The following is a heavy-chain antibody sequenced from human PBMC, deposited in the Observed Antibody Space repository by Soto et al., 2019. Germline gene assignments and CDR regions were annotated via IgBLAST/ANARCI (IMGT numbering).Heavy chain of an antibody. V-gene: IGHV1-69*02. CDR2: IIPILGIA. Sequence: QVQLVQSGAEVKKPGSSVKVSCKASGGTFSTYTISWVRQAPGQGLEWMGRIIPILGIANYAQKFQGRVTITADKSTRTADIELSSLRYEDTAIYYSARSENVGGDNKYYYYYKDVWGKGTKVTVSS. D-gene: IGHD3-10*01. J-gene: IGHJ6*03. CDR1: GGTFSTYT. CDR3: ARSENVGGDNKYYYYYKDV.